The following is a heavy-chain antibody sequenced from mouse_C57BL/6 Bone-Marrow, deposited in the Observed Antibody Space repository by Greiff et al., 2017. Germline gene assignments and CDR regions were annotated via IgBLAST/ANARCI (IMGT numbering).Heavy chain of an antibody. CDR2: IYPRSGNT. CDR1: GYTFTSYG. Sequence: QVQLKESGAELARPGASVKLSCKASGYTFTSYGISWVKQRTGQGLEWIGEIYPRSGNTYYNEKFKGKATLTADKSSSTAYMELRSLTSEDSAVYFCARKSSYGNYAMDYWGQGTSVTVSS. J-gene: IGHJ4*01. D-gene: IGHD1-1*01. CDR3: ARKSSYGNYAMDY. V-gene: IGHV1-81*01.